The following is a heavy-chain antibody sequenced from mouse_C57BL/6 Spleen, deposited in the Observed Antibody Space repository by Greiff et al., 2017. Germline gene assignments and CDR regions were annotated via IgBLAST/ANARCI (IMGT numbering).Heavy chain of an antibody. CDR2: IYPGDGDT. D-gene: IGHD3-2*02. CDR3: ARGGAAQATGDY. J-gene: IGHJ2*01. V-gene: IGHV1-82*01. Sequence: VNVVESGPELVKPGASVKISCKASGYAFSSSWMNWVKQRPGKGLEWIGRIYPGDGDTNYNGKFKGKATLTADKSSSTAYMQLSSLTSEDSAVYFCARGGAAQATGDYWGQGTTLTVSS. CDR1: GYAFSSSW.